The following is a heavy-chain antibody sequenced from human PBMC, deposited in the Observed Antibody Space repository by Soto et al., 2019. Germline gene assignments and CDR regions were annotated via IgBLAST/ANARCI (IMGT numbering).Heavy chain of an antibody. D-gene: IGHD4-17*01. CDR3: ARRDYGDYVFGH. Sequence: QLQLQESGPGLVKPSETLSLTCTVSGGSISSSSYYWGWIRQPPGKGLEWIGGIYYSGSTYYNPSPKGRVTSTVDTSKNQFPRQLSSVAAADTAVYYCARRDYGDYVFGHWGQGTLVTVPS. J-gene: IGHJ4*02. CDR2: IYYSGST. CDR1: GGSISSSSYY. V-gene: IGHV4-39*01.